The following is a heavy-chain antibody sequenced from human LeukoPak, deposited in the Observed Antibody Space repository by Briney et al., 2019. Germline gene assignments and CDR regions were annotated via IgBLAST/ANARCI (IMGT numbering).Heavy chain of an antibody. CDR2: IYYSGST. CDR1: GGSISSYY. V-gene: IGHV4-59*01. Sequence: SETLSLTCTVSGGSISSYYWSWIRQPPGKGLEWIGYIYYSGSTSYNPSLKSRVTISVDTSKNQFSLKLSSVTAADTAVYYCARDSNGMDVWGKGTTVTVSS. CDR3: ARDSNGMDV. J-gene: IGHJ6*04.